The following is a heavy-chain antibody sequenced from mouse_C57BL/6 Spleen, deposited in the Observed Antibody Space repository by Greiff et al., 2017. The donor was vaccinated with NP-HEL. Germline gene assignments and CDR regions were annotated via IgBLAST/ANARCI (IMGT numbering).Heavy chain of an antibody. J-gene: IGHJ4*01. CDR1: GFTFSDYY. V-gene: IGHV5-16*01. CDR3: AREGYYYGSSPHYAMDY. CDR2: INYDGSST. D-gene: IGHD1-1*01. Sequence: EVKLMESEGGLVQPESSMKLSCTASGFTFSDYYMAWVRQVPEKGLEWVANINYDGSSTYYLDSLKSRFIISRDNAKNILYLQMSSLKSEDTATYYCAREGYYYGSSPHYAMDYWGQGTSVTVSS.